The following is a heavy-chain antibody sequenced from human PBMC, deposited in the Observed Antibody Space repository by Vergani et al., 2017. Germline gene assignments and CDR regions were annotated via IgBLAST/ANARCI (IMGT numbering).Heavy chain of an antibody. J-gene: IGHJ4*02. CDR2: IKSKTDGGTT. V-gene: IGHV3-15*01. D-gene: IGHD5-12*01. Sequence: EVQLVESGGGLVKPGGSLRLSCAASGFTFSNAWMSWVRQAPGKGLEWVGRIKSKTDGGTTDYAAPVKGRFTISRDDSKNTLYLQMNSLKTEDTAVYYCTTIVATTGGDFDYWGQGTLVTVSS. CDR1: GFTFSNAW. CDR3: TTIVATTGGDFDY.